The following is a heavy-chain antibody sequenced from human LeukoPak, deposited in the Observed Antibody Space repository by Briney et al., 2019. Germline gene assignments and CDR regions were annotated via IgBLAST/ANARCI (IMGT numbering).Heavy chain of an antibody. CDR2: IKYDGSER. CDR3: ARGGSPGWLRVGY. V-gene: IGHV3-7*01. Sequence: GGSLRLSCAASGFSFSSYWMRWVRQAPGGGLEGGANIKYDGSERYYVDSVKGRFTISRDNAKNSLYLQMNSLRAEDTAVYYCARGGSPGWLRVGYWGQGTLVTVSS. CDR1: GFSFSSYW. J-gene: IGHJ4*02. D-gene: IGHD5-12*01.